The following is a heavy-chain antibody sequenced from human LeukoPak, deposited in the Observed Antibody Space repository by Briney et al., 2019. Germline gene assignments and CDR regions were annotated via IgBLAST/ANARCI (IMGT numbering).Heavy chain of an antibody. CDR3: ARDLAYYDFWSGYYLPYYYYYYMDV. D-gene: IGHD3-3*01. Sequence: GGSLRLSCAASGFTFNDYGMSWVRHAPGKGLEWVSGINWNGGRTGYADSMKGRFIISRDNAKNSLYLQVNSLRAEDTALYYCARDLAYYDFWSGYYLPYYYYYYMDVWGKGTTVTVSS. CDR2: INWNGGRT. J-gene: IGHJ6*03. V-gene: IGHV3-20*04. CDR1: GFTFNDYG.